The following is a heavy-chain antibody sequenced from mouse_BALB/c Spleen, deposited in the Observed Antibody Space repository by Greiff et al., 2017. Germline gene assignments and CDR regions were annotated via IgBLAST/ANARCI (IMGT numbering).Heavy chain of an antibody. CDR3: ARRLNYPYYAMDY. Sequence: VQLVESGPGLVQPSQSLSITCTVSGFSLTSYGVHWVRQSPGKGLEWLGVIWSGGSTDYNAAFISRPSISKDNSKSQVFFKMNSLQANDTAIYYCARRLNYPYYAMDYWGQGTSVTVAS. J-gene: IGHJ4*01. CDR2: IWSGGST. CDR1: GFSLTSYG. V-gene: IGHV2-2*02. D-gene: IGHD2-1*01.